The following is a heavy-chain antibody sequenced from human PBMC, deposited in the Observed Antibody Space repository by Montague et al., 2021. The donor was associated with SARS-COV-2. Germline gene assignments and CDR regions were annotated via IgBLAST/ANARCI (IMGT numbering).Heavy chain of an antibody. J-gene: IGHJ4*02. Sequence: SETLSLTCAVYDGSFSDYSWTWIRRPPGKGLEWIGEINHRGSTNYNPSLKSRVTISVDTSKNQFSLKMTSVTAADTAVYYCARGRQHINMVVVVVTGGEYYFDFWRQGTLVAVSS. D-gene: IGHD3-22*01. CDR2: INHRGST. V-gene: IGHV4-34*01. CDR1: DGSFSDYS. CDR3: ARGRQHINMVVVVVTGGEYYFDF.